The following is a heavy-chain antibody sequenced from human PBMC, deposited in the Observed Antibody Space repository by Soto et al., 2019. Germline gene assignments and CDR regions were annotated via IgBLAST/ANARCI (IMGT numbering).Heavy chain of an antibody. Sequence: GGSLRLSCAASGFTLGDYERSWIRQAPGKGREWVAFLRRSGNTIYYADPVKGRFSISRDNAKNSVFLQMKSLRVEATAAYFGARSSGWYEADAFDIWGQGTVVT. CDR2: LRRSGNTI. D-gene: IGHD6-19*01. V-gene: IGHV3-11*01. J-gene: IGHJ3*02. CDR1: GFTLGDYE. CDR3: ARSSGWYEADAFDI.